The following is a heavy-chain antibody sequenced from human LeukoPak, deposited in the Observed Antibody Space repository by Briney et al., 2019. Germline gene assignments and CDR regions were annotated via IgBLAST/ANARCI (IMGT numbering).Heavy chain of an antibody. D-gene: IGHD6-19*01. CDR1: GCTFTSYG. CDR2: ISAYNGNT. Sequence: ASVKVSCKASGCTFTSYGISWVRQAPGQGLEWMGWISAYNGNTNYAQKLQGRVTMTTDTSTSTAYMELRSLRSDDTAVYYCARVDLGGWLYYFDYWGQGTLVTVSS. V-gene: IGHV1-18*04. J-gene: IGHJ4*02. CDR3: ARVDLGGWLYYFDY.